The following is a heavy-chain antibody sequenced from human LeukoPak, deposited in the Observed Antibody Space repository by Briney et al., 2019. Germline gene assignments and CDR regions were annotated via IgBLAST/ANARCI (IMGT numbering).Heavy chain of an antibody. J-gene: IGHJ5*02. V-gene: IGHV3-21*01. CDR2: IGSGSSYI. CDR1: GFTFSSYT. D-gene: IGHD6-13*01. Sequence: GGSLRLSCAASGFTFSSYTMNWVRQAPGKGLEWVSSIGSGSSYIYYADSVKGRFSISRDNAKNTLYLQMNSLRAEDTAVYYCAKGLGSSWINWFDPWGQGTLVTVSS. CDR3: AKGLGSSWINWFDP.